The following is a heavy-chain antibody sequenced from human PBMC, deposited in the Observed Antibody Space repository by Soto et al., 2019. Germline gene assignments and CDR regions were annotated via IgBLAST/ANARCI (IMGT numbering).Heavy chain of an antibody. D-gene: IGHD3-3*01. CDR1: GYTFTSYC. CDR3: ARRYYDFWSGYYEDY. J-gene: IGHJ4*02. CDR2: ISAYNGNT. Sequence: GPSVKVSCKASGYTFTSYCISWVRQAPVQGLEWMGWISAYNGNTNYAQKLQGRVTMTTDTSTSTAYMELRSLRSDDTAVYYCARRYYDFWSGYYEDYWGQGTLVTVSS. V-gene: IGHV1-18*01.